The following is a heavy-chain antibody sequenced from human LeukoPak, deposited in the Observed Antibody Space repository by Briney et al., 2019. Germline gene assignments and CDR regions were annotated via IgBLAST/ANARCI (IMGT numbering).Heavy chain of an antibody. D-gene: IGHD2-2*03. CDR2: VNSQADT. J-gene: IGHJ4*02. V-gene: IGHV4-59*01. Sequence: PSETLSLTCEVSNGSIGTFHWNWIRQPPGKELEWICYVNSQADTKYNPSLKSRVSLSIDTSKNQFSLRLTSLTAADTAVYYCARAWIMGDFDIWGQGFLVTVSS. CDR3: ARAWIMGDFDI. CDR1: NGSIGTFH.